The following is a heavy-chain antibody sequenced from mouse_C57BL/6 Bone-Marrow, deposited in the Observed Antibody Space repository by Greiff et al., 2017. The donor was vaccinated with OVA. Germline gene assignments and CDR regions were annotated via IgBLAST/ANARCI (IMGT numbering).Heavy chain of an antibody. V-gene: IGHV1-61*01. Sequence: VQLQQPGAELVRPGSSVKLSCKASGYTFTSYWLDWVKQRPGQGLEWIGNIYPSDSETHYNQKFKDKATLTVDKSSSTAYMQLSSLTSEDSAVYYGARGRALTGGFAYWGQGTLVTVSA. D-gene: IGHD4-1*01. CDR3: ARGRALTGGFAY. J-gene: IGHJ3*01. CDR2: IYPSDSET. CDR1: GYTFTSYW.